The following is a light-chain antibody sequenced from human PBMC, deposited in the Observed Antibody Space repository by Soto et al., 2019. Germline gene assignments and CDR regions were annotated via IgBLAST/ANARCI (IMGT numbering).Light chain of an antibody. CDR3: CSSAGTYTYV. CDR2: DVS. V-gene: IGLV2-11*01. J-gene: IGLJ3*02. Sequence: QSALTQPRSVSGSPGQSVTISCTGTSSDVGGYNYVSWYQQHPGKAPKLIIYDVSKRPSGVPDRFSGSKSVNTASLTISGLQAEDEADYYCCSSAGTYTYVFGGGTKVTVL. CDR1: SSDVGGYNY.